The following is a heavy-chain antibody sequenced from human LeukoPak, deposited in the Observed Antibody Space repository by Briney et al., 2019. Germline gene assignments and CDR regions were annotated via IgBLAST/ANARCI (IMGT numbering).Heavy chain of an antibody. CDR1: GFTFSSYS. V-gene: IGHV3-21*01. CDR3: ARDGIYSYGTDFDY. CDR2: ISSSSSYI. J-gene: IGHJ4*02. Sequence: TGGSLRLSCAASGFTFSSYSMNWVRQAPGKGLEWVSSISSSSSYIYYADSVKGRFTISRDNAKNSLYLQMNSLRAEDTAVYYCARDGIYSYGTDFDYWGQGTLVTVSS. D-gene: IGHD5-18*01.